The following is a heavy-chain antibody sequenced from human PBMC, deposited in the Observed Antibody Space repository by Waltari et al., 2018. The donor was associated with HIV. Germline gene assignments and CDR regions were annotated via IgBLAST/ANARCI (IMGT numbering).Heavy chain of an antibody. V-gene: IGHV1-46*01. Sequence: QVQLVQSGAEVKKPGASVKVSCKASGYTFTRYYMNWLRQAPGQGLEWMGVINPSGERTVYAQKFQGRVTMTRDASTSTVYMVLSTLRSEDTAVYYCARGFSGFDYWGQGTLITVSS. J-gene: IGHJ4*02. CDR3: ARGFSGFDY. CDR2: INPSGERT. CDR1: GYTFTRYY.